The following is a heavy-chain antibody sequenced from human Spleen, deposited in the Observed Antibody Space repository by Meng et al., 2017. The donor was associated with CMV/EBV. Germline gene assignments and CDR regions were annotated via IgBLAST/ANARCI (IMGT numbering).Heavy chain of an antibody. CDR2: INPKTGDT. J-gene: IGHJ4*02. V-gene: IGHV1-2*04. CDR1: GYTFTGYY. Sequence: SCKASGYTFTGYYLHWVRQAPGQGLEWMGWINPKTGDTRYAQKFQGWVTMTRDTSINTGYMEVTRLTSGDTAIYYCARPEVNGPFDYWGQGALVTVSS. D-gene: IGHD1-14*01. CDR3: ARPEVNGPFDY.